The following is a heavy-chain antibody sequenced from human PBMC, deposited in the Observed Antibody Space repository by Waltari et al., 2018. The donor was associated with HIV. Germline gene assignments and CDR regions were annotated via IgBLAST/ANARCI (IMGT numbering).Heavy chain of an antibody. V-gene: IGHV4-38-2*01. CDR1: GYSISSGYY. J-gene: IGHJ4*02. Sequence: QVQLQESGPGLVTPSETLSLTCVVSGYSISSGYYWGWLRPPPGKGLEWIGSIYHSGMIYYNPSLKGRVTILVDTSKNQFSLKLSSVTAADTAVYYCARGPGVLNTEIDYWGQGTLVTVSS. CDR2: IYHSGMI. D-gene: IGHD5-18*01. CDR3: ARGPGVLNTEIDY.